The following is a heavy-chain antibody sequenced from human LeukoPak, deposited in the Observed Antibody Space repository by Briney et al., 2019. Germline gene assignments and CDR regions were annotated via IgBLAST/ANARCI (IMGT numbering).Heavy chain of an antibody. CDR3: AKEEQYSYAI. CDR2: ISYDGSNK. J-gene: IGHJ4*02. D-gene: IGHD5-18*01. Sequence: GRSLRLSCAASGFTFSSYGLHWVRQAPGKGLEWVAVISYDGSNKYYADSVKGRFTISRDNSKNTLYLQMNSLRAEDTAVYYCAKEEQYSYAIWGQGTLVTVSS. V-gene: IGHV3-30*18. CDR1: GFTFSSYG.